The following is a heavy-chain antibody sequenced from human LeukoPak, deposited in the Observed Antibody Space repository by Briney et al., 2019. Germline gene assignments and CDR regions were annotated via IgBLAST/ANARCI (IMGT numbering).Heavy chain of an antibody. Sequence: GGSLRLSCAASGFTFSSYAMHWVRQAPGKGLEWVAVISYDGSNKYYADSVKGRFTISRDNSKNTLYLQMNSLRAEDTAVYYCARDREVGATHYYGMDVWGQGTTVTVSS. J-gene: IGHJ6*02. D-gene: IGHD1-26*01. CDR2: ISYDGSNK. V-gene: IGHV3-30-3*01. CDR1: GFTFSSYA. CDR3: ARDREVGATHYYGMDV.